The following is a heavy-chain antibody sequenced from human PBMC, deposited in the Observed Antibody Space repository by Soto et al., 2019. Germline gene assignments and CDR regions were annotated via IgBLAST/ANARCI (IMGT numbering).Heavy chain of an antibody. Sequence: GGSLRLSCAASGFPLSTYGMSWVRQAPGTGLEWVSSITGTGGDTYYADSVKGRFTSSRDNSNNMLYLQMNSLRVEDTAVYYCARIRGYWYGLDVWGQGTTVTVSS. CDR1: GFPLSTYG. CDR2: ITGTGGDT. V-gene: IGHV3-23*01. CDR3: ARIRGYWYGLDV. J-gene: IGHJ6*02.